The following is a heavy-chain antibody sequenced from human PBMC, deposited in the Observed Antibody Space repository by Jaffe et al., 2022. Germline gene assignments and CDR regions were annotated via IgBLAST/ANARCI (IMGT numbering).Heavy chain of an antibody. J-gene: IGHJ4*02. CDR2: IRSKAYGGTT. CDR3: TRVRYFDWLLYWGFDY. V-gene: IGHV3-49*04. CDR1: GFTFGDYA. D-gene: IGHD3-9*01. Sequence: EVQLVESGGGLVQPGRSLRLSCTASGFTFGDYAMSWVRQAPGKGLEWVGFIRSKAYGGTTEYAASVKGRFTISRDDSKSIAYLQMNSLKTEDTAVYYCTRVRYFDWLLYWGFDYWGQGTLVTVSS.